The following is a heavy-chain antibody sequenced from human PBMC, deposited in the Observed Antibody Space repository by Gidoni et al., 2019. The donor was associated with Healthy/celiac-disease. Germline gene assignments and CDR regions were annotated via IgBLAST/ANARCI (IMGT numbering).Heavy chain of an antibody. CDR1: GGSISSYY. CDR2: IYYSGST. Sequence: QVQLQESGPGLVKPSETLSLTCTVSGGSISSYYWSWIRQPPGKGLEWIGYIYYSGSTNYNPSLKSRVTISVDTSKNQFSLKLSSVTAADTAVYYCARDPVGYYDSSGYTQRPIDYAFDIWGQGTMVTVSS. D-gene: IGHD3-22*01. J-gene: IGHJ3*02. CDR3: ARDPVGYYDSSGYTQRPIDYAFDI. V-gene: IGHV4-59*01.